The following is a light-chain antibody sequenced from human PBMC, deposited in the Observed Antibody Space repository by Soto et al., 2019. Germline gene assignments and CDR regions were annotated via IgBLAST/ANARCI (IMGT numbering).Light chain of an antibody. CDR3: SSYTSSSTLV. J-gene: IGLJ2*01. V-gene: IGLV2-14*01. CDR1: SSDVGGYNY. CDR2: EVS. Sequence: QSALTQPASVSGSPGQSITISCTGTSSDVGGYNYVSWYQQHPGTAPKLIIFEVSNRPPGVSNRFSGSKSGNTASLTISGLQAEDEADYYCSSYTSSSTLVFGGGTQLTV.